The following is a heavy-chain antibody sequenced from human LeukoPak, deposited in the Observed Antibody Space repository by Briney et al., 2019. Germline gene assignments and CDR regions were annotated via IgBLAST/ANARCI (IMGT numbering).Heavy chain of an antibody. V-gene: IGHV3-23*01. CDR2: ISGSGGST. CDR1: GFTFSSYA. J-gene: IGHJ4*02. D-gene: IGHD3-10*02. Sequence: PGGSLRLSCAASGFTFSSYAMIWVRQAPGKGLEWVSAISGSGGSTYYADSVKGRFTISRDNSKNTLYLQMNSLRAEDTAVYYCAKDQDVRGVIPTATDYWGQGTLVTVSS. CDR3: AKDQDVRGVIPTATDY.